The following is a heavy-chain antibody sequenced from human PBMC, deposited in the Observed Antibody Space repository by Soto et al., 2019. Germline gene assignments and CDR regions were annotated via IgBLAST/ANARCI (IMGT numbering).Heavy chain of an antibody. J-gene: IGHJ4*02. V-gene: IGHV3-23*01. CDR2: IRGSGGPT. CDR3: VKDFRVGYDWTHD. CDR1: GFFFSNYA. D-gene: IGHD5-12*01. Sequence: DVQLLESGGDLVQPGGSLRLSCEASGFFFSNYAMSWVRQAPGRGLEWVSLIRGSGGPTNYADSVKGRFTVSRDNSKNILLLQMNSLRAEDTAVYYCVKDFRVGYDWTHDWGQGTLVTVSS.